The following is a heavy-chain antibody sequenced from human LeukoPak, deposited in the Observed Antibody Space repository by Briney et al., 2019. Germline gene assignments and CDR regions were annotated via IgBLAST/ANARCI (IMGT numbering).Heavy chain of an antibody. CDR2: INHSGST. D-gene: IGHD3-10*01. CDR1: GGSFSGYY. CDR3: ANGSGSLFDY. Sequence: SETLSRTCAVYGGSFSGYYWSWIRQPPGKGLEWIGEINHSGSTNYNPSLKSRVTISVDTSKNQFSLKLSSVTAADTAVYYCANGSGSLFDYWGQGTLVTVSS. J-gene: IGHJ4*02. V-gene: IGHV4-34*01.